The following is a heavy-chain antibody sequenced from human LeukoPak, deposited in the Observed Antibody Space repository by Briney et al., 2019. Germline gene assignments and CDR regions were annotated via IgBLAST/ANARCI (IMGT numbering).Heavy chain of an antibody. D-gene: IGHD2-2*01. CDR2: ISAYNGNT. CDR3: ARLIVVVPAAPNWFDP. CDR1: GYTFTSYG. Sequence: GASVKVSCKASGYTFTSYGISWVRQAPGQGLEWMGWISAYNGNTNHAQKLQGRVTMTTDTSTSTAYMELRSLRSDDTAVYYCARLIVVVPAAPNWFDPWGQGTLVTVSS. J-gene: IGHJ5*02. V-gene: IGHV1-18*01.